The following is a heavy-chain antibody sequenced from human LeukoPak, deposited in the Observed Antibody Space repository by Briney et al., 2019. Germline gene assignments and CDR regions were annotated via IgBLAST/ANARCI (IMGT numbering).Heavy chain of an antibody. CDR2: ISSSSSYI. J-gene: IGHJ6*02. D-gene: IGHD2-2*01. CDR1: GFTFSSYS. CDR3: ARGGDCSSTSCYPTDYYYYGMDV. Sequence: GGSLRLSCAASGFTFSSYSMNWVRQAPGKGLEWVSSISSSSSYIYYADSVKGRFTISRDNAKNSLYLQMNSLRAEDTAVYYCARGGDCSSTSCYPTDYYYYGMDVWGQGTTVTVSS. V-gene: IGHV3-21*01.